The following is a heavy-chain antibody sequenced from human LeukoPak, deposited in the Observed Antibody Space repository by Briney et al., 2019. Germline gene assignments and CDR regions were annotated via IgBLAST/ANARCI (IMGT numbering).Heavy chain of an antibody. CDR2: ISYDGSNK. CDR1: GFTFSSYA. J-gene: IGHJ4*02. CDR3: AGERGGYEGYFDY. V-gene: IGHV3-30-3*01. D-gene: IGHD3-16*01. Sequence: PGGSLRLSCAASGFTFSSYAMHWVRQAPGKGLELVAVISYDGSNKYYADSVKGRFTISRDNSKNTLYLQMNSLRAEDTAVYYCAGERGGYEGYFDYWGQGTLVTVSS.